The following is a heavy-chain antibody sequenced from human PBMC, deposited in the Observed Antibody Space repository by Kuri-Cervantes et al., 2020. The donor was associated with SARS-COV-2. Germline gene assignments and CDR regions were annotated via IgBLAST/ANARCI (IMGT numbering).Heavy chain of an antibody. Sequence: SLDFSCAASGFTFSGHWIHWVRQAPGKGLGWVSRINPDGSYTNNADSVKGRFTLSRDNAKNMLFLQMNSLRAEDTAVYYCVRDGDHWNFDYWGQGTLVTVSS. J-gene: IGHJ4*02. CDR3: VRDGDHWNFDY. V-gene: IGHV3-74*01. D-gene: IGHD1-1*01. CDR1: GFTFSGHW. CDR2: INPDGSYT.